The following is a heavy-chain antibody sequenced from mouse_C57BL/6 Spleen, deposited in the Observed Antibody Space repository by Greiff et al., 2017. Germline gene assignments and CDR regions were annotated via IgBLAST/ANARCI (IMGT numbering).Heavy chain of an antibody. V-gene: IGHV1-69*01. Sequence: QVQLQQPGAELVMPGASVKLSCKASGYTFTSYWMHWVKQRPGQGLEWIGEIDPSASYTNYNQKFKGKSTLTVDKSSSTAYMQLSSLTSEDSAVYYCARLDYWGQGTTLTVSS. J-gene: IGHJ2*01. CDR2: IDPSASYT. CDR3: ARLDY. CDR1: GYTFTSYW.